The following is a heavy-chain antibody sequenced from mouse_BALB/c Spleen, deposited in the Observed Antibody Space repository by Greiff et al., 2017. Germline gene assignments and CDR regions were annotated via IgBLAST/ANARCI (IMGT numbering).Heavy chain of an antibody. CDR2: ILPSIGRT. Sequence: QVQLQQSGSELRSPGSSVKLSCKASDSEVFPIAFMCWVRQKPGHGFEWIGVILPSIGRTIYGEKFEDKATPDADTVSNTAYLELNSLTSEDSAIYYCARSETGTYDYWGQGTTLTVSS. CDR1: DSEVFPIAF. J-gene: IGHJ2*01. D-gene: IGHD4-1*01. CDR3: ARSETGTYDY. V-gene: IGHV15-2*02.